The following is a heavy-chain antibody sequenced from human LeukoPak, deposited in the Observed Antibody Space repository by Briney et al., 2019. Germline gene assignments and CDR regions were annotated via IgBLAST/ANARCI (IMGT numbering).Heavy chain of an antibody. V-gene: IGHV3-38-3*01. J-gene: IGHJ4*02. D-gene: IGHD5-18*01. CDR2: IRGGST. Sequence: QPGGSLRLSCAASGFTVSNNEMSWVRQALGKGLEWVSCIRGGSTYDADSRKGRFIISRDNSKNTLYLQMNSLRAEDTAVYYCAKGPGYTTYYFDYWGQGTLVTVSS. CDR1: GFTVSNNE. CDR3: AKGPGYTTYYFDY.